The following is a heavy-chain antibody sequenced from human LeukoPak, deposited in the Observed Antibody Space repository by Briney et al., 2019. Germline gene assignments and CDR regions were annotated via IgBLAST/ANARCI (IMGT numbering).Heavy chain of an antibody. Sequence: PGGSLRLSCAASGFTFDDYAMHWVRQAPGKGLEWVSGISWNSGSIGSADSVKGRFTISRDNAKNSLYLQMNSLRAEDTALYYCAKDLRDRAAGGMDVWGKGTTVTVSS. J-gene: IGHJ6*03. D-gene: IGHD5-12*01. CDR2: ISWNSGSI. CDR3: AKDLRDRAAGGMDV. CDR1: GFTFDDYA. V-gene: IGHV3-9*01.